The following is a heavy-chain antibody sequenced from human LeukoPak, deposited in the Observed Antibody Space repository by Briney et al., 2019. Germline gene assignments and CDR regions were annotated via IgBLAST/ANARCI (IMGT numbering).Heavy chain of an antibody. D-gene: IGHD3/OR15-3a*01. Sequence: GGSLRLSCAASGFSYSNYGMHWVRQAPGKGLEWVAVISSDGSNKYYADSVKGRFTISRDNSKNTLYLQMNSLRAEDTAVYYCAKVESYLDWTFFDYWGQGTLVTVYS. CDR1: GFSYSNYG. J-gene: IGHJ4*02. V-gene: IGHV3-30*18. CDR2: ISSDGSNK. CDR3: AKVESYLDWTFFDY.